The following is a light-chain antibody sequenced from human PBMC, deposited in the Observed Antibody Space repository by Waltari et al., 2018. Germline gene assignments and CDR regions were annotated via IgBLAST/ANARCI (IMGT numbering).Light chain of an antibody. CDR1: SSDVVGYNT. V-gene: IGLV2-11*01. J-gene: IGLJ3*02. Sequence: QSDLTQPRSVSGSPGQSVTISCTGTSSDVVGYNTVSWYQPHPGKAPKLMIYDVSKRPSGVPDRFSGSKSGNTASLTISGLQAEDEADYYCCSYGGTYSWVFGGGTKLTVL. CDR2: DVS. CDR3: CSYGGTYSWV.